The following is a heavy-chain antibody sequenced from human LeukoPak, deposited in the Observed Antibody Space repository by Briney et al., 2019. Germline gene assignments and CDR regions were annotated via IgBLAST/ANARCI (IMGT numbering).Heavy chain of an antibody. D-gene: IGHD2-15*01. V-gene: IGHV3-30-3*02. CDR1: GFTFSSYA. J-gene: IGHJ4*02. Sequence: PGGSLRLSCAASGFTFSSYAMHWVRQAPGKGLEWVAVISYDGSNKYYADSVKGRFTISRDNSKNTLYLQMNSLRAEDTAVYYCAKTSCSGCYSTENYFDYWGQGTLVTVSS. CDR2: ISYDGSNK. CDR3: AKTSCSGCYSTENYFDY.